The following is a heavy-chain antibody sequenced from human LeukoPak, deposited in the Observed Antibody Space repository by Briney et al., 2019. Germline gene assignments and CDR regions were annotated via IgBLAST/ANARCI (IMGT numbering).Heavy chain of an antibody. J-gene: IGHJ6*03. Sequence: PGGSLRLSCAASGFTFSSYAMHWVRQAPGKGLEWVAVISYDGSNKYYADSVKGRFTISRDNSKNTLYLQMNSLRAEDTAVYYCARGYCSGGSCYSYYYYNYMDVWGKGTTVTVSS. CDR1: GFTFSSYA. CDR3: ARGYCSGGSCYSYYYYNYMDV. CDR2: ISYDGSNK. V-gene: IGHV3-30*04. D-gene: IGHD2-15*01.